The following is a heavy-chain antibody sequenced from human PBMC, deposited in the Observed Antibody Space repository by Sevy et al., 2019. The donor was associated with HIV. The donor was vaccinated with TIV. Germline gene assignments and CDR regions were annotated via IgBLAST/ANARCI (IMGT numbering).Heavy chain of an antibody. J-gene: IGHJ3*02. V-gene: IGHV3-23*01. D-gene: IGHD1-26*01. Sequence: GGSLRLSCAASGFTFSSFAMSWVRQTPGMGLEWVSGLNGSGGRTYYPDSVKGRFTISRDNSKNTLYLQMNSLRAEDTAVYYCAKDTDSGSYLNDAFDIWGQGTMVTVSS. CDR1: GFTFSSFA. CDR3: AKDTDSGSYLNDAFDI. CDR2: LNGSGGRT.